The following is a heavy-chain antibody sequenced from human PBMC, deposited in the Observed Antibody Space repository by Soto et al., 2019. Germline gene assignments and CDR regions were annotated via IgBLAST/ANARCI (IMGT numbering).Heavy chain of an antibody. Sequence: SVKVSCKASGYTFTSYGINWVRQATGQGLEWMGWMNPNSGNTGYAQKFQGRVTMTRNTSISTAYMELSSLRSKDTAVYYCARGAYYDFWSCYNDYYYYYGMDVWGQGNTVPVSS. CDR3: ARGAYYDFWSCYNDYYYYYGMDV. J-gene: IGHJ6*02. CDR2: MNPNSGNT. D-gene: IGHD3-3*01. CDR1: GYTFTSYG. V-gene: IGHV1-8*01.